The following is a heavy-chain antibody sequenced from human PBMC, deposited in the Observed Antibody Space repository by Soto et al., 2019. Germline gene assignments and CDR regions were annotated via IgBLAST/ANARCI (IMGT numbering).Heavy chain of an antibody. CDR3: ASGYYYDSSGYYLGFFFYYYGMDV. D-gene: IGHD3-22*01. V-gene: IGHV1-69*06. CDR1: GGTFSSYA. J-gene: IGHJ6*02. Sequence: SVKVSCKASGGTFSSYAISWVRQAPGQGLEWMGGIIPIFGTANYAQKFQGRVTITADKSTSTAYMELSSLRSEDTAVYYCASGYYYDSSGYYLGFFFYYYGMDVWGQGTTVTVSS. CDR2: IIPIFGTA.